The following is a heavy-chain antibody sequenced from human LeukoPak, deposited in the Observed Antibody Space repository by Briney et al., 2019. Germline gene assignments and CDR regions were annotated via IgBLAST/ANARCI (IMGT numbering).Heavy chain of an antibody. CDR1: GFTFSSRA. D-gene: IGHD3-10*01. CDR2: ISGSGDST. CDR3: AKSLDGSGSYYNGDY. Sequence: GGSLRVSCAASGFTFSSRAMNCVRQAPGKGLEWVSTISGSGDSTYYADSVADRFIISRDNSKNTLYLQMNSLRAEDTALYFCAKSLDGSGSYYNGDYWGQGTLVTVSS. V-gene: IGHV3-23*01. J-gene: IGHJ4*02.